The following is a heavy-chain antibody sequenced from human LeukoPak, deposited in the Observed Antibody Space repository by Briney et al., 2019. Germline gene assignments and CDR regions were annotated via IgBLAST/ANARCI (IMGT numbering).Heavy chain of an antibody. V-gene: IGHV4-59*08. CDR1: GVSISSYY. Sequence: PSVTLSLTCIVSGVSISSYYWTWLRQPPGKGLEWIGNIYYNGSTNYNPSLKSRVAISVDTSNNQFSLKLNSVTAADTAVYYCARQSRGIAVAGLDYWGQGILVTVSS. CDR3: ARQSRGIAVAGLDY. D-gene: IGHD6-19*01. CDR2: IYYNGST. J-gene: IGHJ4*02.